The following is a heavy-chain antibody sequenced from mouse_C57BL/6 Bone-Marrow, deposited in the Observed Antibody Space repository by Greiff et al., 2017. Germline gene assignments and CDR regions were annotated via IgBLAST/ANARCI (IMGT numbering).Heavy chain of an antibody. Sequence: VQLQQSGAELARPGASVKMSCKASGYTFTSYTMHWVKQRPGQGLEWIGYINPSSGYTKYNQKFKDKATLTADKSSSTAYMQLRSLTSEDSAVYYCARGAYDFLYYAMDYWGQGTSVTVSS. J-gene: IGHJ4*01. CDR1: GYTFTSYT. CDR2: INPSSGYT. CDR3: ARGAYDFLYYAMDY. V-gene: IGHV1-4*01. D-gene: IGHD2-4*01.